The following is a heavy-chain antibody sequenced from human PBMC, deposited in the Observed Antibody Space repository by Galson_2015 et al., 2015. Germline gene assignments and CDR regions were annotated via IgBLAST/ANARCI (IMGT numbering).Heavy chain of an antibody. CDR3: ALTMTTFAYYYYYGMDV. CDR2: ISYDGSNK. V-gene: IGHV3-30-3*01. D-gene: IGHD3-16*01. J-gene: IGHJ6*02. CDR1: GFTFSSYA. Sequence: SLRLSCAASGFTFSSYAMHWVRQAPGKGLEWVAVISYDGSNKYYADSVKGRFTISRDNSKNTLYLQMNSLRAEDTAVYYCALTMTTFAYYYYYGMDVWGQGTTVTVSS.